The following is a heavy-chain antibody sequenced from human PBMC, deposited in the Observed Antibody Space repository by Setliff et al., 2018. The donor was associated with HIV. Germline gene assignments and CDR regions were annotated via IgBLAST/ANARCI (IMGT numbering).Heavy chain of an antibody. Sequence: SETLSLTCAVSGDSVSGPNYNWGWIRQPPGKGLEWIGTISFRGSTSYNPSLKSRVTISLDTSKSQFSLNLNSVTAADAAVYYCTGPAMAAAGPLEYYYYYGMDVWGQGTPVTGSS. CDR2: ISFRGST. CDR1: GDSVSGPNYN. CDR3: TGPAMAAAGPLEYYYYYGMDV. D-gene: IGHD6-13*01. J-gene: IGHJ6*02. V-gene: IGHV4-39*01.